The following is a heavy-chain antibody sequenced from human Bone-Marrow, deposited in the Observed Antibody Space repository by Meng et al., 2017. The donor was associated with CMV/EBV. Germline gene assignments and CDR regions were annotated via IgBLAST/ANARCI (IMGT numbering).Heavy chain of an antibody. CDR1: GFTFSSYA. CDR2: TYSGDSGT. Sequence: GGSLRLSCAASGFTFSSYAMSWVRQTPGKGLEWVSVTYSGDSGTYYADSVKGRFTISRDNSKNTLYLQMTSLRAEDTAVYYWGKDGLTIFGVAADYWGQGTLVSVSS. D-gene: IGHD3-3*01. V-gene: IGHV3-23*03. J-gene: IGHJ4*02. CDR3: GKDGLTIFGVAADY.